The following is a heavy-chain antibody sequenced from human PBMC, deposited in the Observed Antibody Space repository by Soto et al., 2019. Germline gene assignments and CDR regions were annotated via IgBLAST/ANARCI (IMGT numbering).Heavy chain of an antibody. CDR2: IWYDGSNK. J-gene: IGHJ5*02. V-gene: IGHV3-33*01. CDR1: GFTFSSYG. Sequence: QVQLVESGGGVVQPGRSLRLSCAASGFTFSSYGMHWVRHAPGKGLEWVAVIWYDGSNKYYADSVKGRFTISRDNSKNTLYQQMNSLRAEDTAVYYCARDPVAVAGDNWFDPWGQGTLVTVSS. D-gene: IGHD6-19*01. CDR3: ARDPVAVAGDNWFDP.